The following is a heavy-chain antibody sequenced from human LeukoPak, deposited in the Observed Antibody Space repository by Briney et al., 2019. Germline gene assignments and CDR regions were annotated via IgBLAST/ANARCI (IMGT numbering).Heavy chain of an antibody. CDR3: VKDDYCSIPGCVIDALVV. CDR1: GFPFSDFA. J-gene: IGHJ3*01. CDR2: ITRSGQNT. Sequence: PGGSLRLSCAATGFPFSDFAMTLVRQVRGGGVQWVSTITRSGQNTYYADSVKGRFTISRDDYKGMLYLQMNSLRAEDTAMYYCVKDDYCSIPGCVIDALVVWGQGTVVTVSS. D-gene: IGHD4-11*01. V-gene: IGHV3-23*01.